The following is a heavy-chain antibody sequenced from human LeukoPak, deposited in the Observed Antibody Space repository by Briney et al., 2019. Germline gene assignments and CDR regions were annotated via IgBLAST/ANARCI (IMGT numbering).Heavy chain of an antibody. V-gene: IGHV4-59*08. CDR3: ARSFYDFWSQMGAFDI. Sequence: SETLSLTCTLSSGSIGNHYWSWIRQPPGKGLEWIGYIYYSGSTNYNPSLKSRVTISVDTSKNQFSLKLSSVTAADTAVYYCARSFYDFWSQMGAFDIWGQGTMVTVSS. CDR1: SGSIGNHY. CDR2: IYYSGST. J-gene: IGHJ3*02. D-gene: IGHD3-3*01.